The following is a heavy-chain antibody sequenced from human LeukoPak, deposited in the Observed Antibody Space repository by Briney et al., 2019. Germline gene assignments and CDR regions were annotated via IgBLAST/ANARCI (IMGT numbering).Heavy chain of an antibody. CDR1: GFTFSSYG. CDR3: AKNGYNYFDTRDFNWFDP. Sequence: GGSLRLSCAASGFTFSSYGMHWVRQAPGKGLEWVAVISYDGSNRYYADSVKGRFTISRDNSKNTLYLQMNSLRAEDTAVYYCAKNGYNYFDTRDFNWFDPWGQGTLVTVSS. V-gene: IGHV3-30*18. CDR2: ISYDGSNR. D-gene: IGHD5-24*01. J-gene: IGHJ5*02.